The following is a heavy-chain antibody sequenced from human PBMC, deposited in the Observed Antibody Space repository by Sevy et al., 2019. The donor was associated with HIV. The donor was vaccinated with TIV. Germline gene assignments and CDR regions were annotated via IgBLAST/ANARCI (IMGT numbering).Heavy chain of an antibody. CDR1: VFTFSTYA. CDR3: AKGFCSGGSCPRDYYYYGMDV. V-gene: IGHV3-23*01. D-gene: IGHD2-15*01. J-gene: IGHJ6*02. CDR2: ISGSGRYT. Sequence: GGSLRLSCAASVFTFSTYAMNWVRQAPGKGLEWVSSISGSGRYTYYADSVEGRFTISRDSSNNTLYLQMNSLRADDTAVYYCAKGFCSGGSCPRDYYYYGMDVWGQGTTVTVSS.